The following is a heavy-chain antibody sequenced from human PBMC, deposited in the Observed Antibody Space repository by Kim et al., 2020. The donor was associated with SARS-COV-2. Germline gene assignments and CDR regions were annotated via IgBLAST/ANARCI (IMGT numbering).Heavy chain of an antibody. Sequence: ASVKVSCKASGYTFTSYDINWVRQATGQGLEWMGWMNPNSGNTGYAQKFQGRVTMTRNTSISTAYMELSSLRSEDTAVYYCARGYRITMVRGVREKMDVWGQGTTVTVSS. V-gene: IGHV1-8*01. CDR2: MNPNSGNT. J-gene: IGHJ6*02. D-gene: IGHD3-10*01. CDR3: ARGYRITMVRGVREKMDV. CDR1: GYTFTSYD.